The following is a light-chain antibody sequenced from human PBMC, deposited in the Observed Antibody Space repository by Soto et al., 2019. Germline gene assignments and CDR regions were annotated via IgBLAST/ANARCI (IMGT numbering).Light chain of an antibody. J-gene: IGKJ5*01. V-gene: IGKV1-9*01. Sequence: IQLTQAPSFLSSSSGDRVSITCRASQAISSYLAWYQQKPGRAPKLLIYAASTLQSGVPSRFSGSGSGTEGSITITSLKQEDGTTYYCQQLNSIPNTFGQGTRLEIK. CDR3: QQLNSIPNT. CDR2: AAS. CDR1: QAISSY.